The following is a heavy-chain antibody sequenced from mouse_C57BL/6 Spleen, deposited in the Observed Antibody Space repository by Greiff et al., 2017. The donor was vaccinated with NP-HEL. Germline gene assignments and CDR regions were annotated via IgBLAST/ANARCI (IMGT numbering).Heavy chain of an antibody. D-gene: IGHD3-2*02. V-gene: IGHV5-16*01. Sequence: EVQLVESEGGLVQPGSSLNLSCTASGFTFSDYYMAWVRQVPEKGLEWVANINYDGSSTYYLDSLTSRFIISRDNAKNILYLQMSSLKSEDTATYYCAIRGRPKLRGYFDYWGQGTTLTVSS. CDR1: GFTFSDYY. CDR3: AIRGRPKLRGYFDY. CDR2: INYDGSST. J-gene: IGHJ2*01.